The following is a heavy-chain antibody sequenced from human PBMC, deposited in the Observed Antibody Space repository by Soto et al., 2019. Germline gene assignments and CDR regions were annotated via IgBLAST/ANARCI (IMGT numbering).Heavy chain of an antibody. CDR3: AKARPMVRGVITRPFDY. J-gene: IGHJ4*02. Sequence: GGSLRLSCAASGFTFSSYAMSWVRQAPGKGLEWVSAISGSGGSTYYADSVKGRFTISRDNSKNTLYLQMNSLRAEDTAVYYCAKARPMVRGVITRPFDYWRQGTLVTVSS. V-gene: IGHV3-23*01. D-gene: IGHD3-10*01. CDR1: GFTFSSYA. CDR2: ISGSGGST.